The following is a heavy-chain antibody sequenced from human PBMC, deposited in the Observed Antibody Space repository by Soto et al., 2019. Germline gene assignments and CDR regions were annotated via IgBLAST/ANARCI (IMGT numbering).Heavy chain of an antibody. CDR1: GGSISSGGYY. J-gene: IGHJ4*02. V-gene: IGHV4-31*03. CDR3: ARDLGSGPPLVIDY. Sequence: SETLSLTCTVSGGSISSGGYYWSWIRQHPGKGLEWIGYIYYSGSTYYKPSLKSRVTISVDTSKNQFSLKLSSVTAADTAVYYCARDLGSGPPLVIDYWGQGTLVTVSS. CDR2: IYYSGST. D-gene: IGHD6-19*01.